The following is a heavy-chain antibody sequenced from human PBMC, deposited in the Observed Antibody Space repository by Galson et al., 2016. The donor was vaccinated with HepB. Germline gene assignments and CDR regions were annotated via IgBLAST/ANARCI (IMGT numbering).Heavy chain of an antibody. CDR2: IYYSGNT. V-gene: IGHV4-59*08. J-gene: IGHJ4*02. D-gene: IGHD6-19*01. CDR1: GDSISRYY. CDR3: ARRRYSSTLRTSAYSDY. Sequence: SETLSLTCTVSGDSISRYYWSWIRQPPGKRLEWIGPIYYSGNTNYNPSLKSRVTISVDTSNNQFSLKLTSVTAADTGVYYCARRRYSSTLRTSAYSDYWGQGTLVTVSS.